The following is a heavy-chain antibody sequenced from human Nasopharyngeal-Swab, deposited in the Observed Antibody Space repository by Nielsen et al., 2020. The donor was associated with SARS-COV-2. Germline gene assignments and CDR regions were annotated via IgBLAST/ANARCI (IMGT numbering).Heavy chain of an antibody. CDR3: AQVPPILYDSSGYLFDY. D-gene: IGHD3-22*01. CDR2: IRAYNGNT. V-gene: IGHV1-18*01. Sequence: ASEKVSCKASGYTFTSYGISWVRQATGQGIEWMGWIRAYNGNTNYAQKLQGRVTMTTNTSTSTAYLELRSLRADDTAVYYCAQVPPILYDSSGYLFDYWGQGTLVTVSS. J-gene: IGHJ4*02. CDR1: GYTFTSYG.